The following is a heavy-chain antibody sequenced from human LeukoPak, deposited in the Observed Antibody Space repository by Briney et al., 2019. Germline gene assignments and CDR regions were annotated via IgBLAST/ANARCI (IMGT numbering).Heavy chain of an antibody. CDR2: ISSRSSTI. D-gene: IGHD2-2*01. CDR1: GFTFSSYS. V-gene: IGHV3-48*01. Sequence: GGSLRLSCAASGFTFSSYSMNWVRQAPGKGLEWVSYISSRSSTIYNADSVKGRFTISRDNAKNSLYLQMNSLRADDTAIYYCARGQPKIVVVPTASDYWGQGTLVTVSS. J-gene: IGHJ4*02. CDR3: ARGQPKIVVVPTASDY.